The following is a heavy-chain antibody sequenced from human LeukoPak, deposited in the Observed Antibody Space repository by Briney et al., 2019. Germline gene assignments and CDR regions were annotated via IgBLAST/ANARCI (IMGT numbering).Heavy chain of an antibody. CDR2: MNPNSGNT. CDR1: GGTFSSYA. CDR3: ARGTVGAPTGGEYFQH. Sequence: ASVKVSCKASGGTFSSYAISWVRQAPGQGLEWMGWMNPNSGNTGYAQKFQGRVTMTRYTFITTAYMELSSLRSDDTAVYYCARGTVGAPTGGEYFQHWGQGTLVTVSS. D-gene: IGHD1-26*01. V-gene: IGHV1-8*02. J-gene: IGHJ1*01.